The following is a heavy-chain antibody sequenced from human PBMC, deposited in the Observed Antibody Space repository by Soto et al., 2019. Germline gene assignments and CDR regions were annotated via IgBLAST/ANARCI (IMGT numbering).Heavy chain of an antibody. J-gene: IGHJ6*02. V-gene: IGHV4-39*01. CDR3: APLSVSLSGPYGIHV. CDR1: GYSVSSSDYY. Sequence: NPSETLSLTCSVSGYSVSSSDYYWAWIRQPPGKGLEWIGSMFYSGLTYYNLSLKSRVTLSVDTSKNQFSVRLNSVTAADTAVYYCAPLSVSLSGPYGIHVWGQGTTVTVSS. CDR2: MFYSGLT. D-gene: IGHD2-15*01.